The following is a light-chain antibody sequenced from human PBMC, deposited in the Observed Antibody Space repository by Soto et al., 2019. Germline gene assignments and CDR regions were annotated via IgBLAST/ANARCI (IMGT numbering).Light chain of an antibody. V-gene: IGLV2-14*03. CDR1: SSDMGGNKY. CDR2: DVS. Sequence: QSVLTHPASVSWSPGQSITISCTGTSSDMGGNKYVSWYQHYPGKAPKLMICDVSNRPSGVSNRFSGSKSGNTASLTISGLQAEDEADYYCSAFTGTTYVFGTGTKVTVL. J-gene: IGLJ1*01. CDR3: SAFTGTTYV.